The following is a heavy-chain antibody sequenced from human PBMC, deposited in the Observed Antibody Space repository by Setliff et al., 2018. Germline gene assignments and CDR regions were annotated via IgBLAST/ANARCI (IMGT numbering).Heavy chain of an antibody. CDR3: ARGKDYSDGSGYPIFQH. CDR1: GFTLDYYY. D-gene: IGHD3-22*01. V-gene: IGHV3-11*04. CDR2: ISSSGYTI. Sequence: GESLKISCEASGFTLDYYYMTWIRQAPGKGLEWISYISSSGYTIYYANSVKGRFSISRDDALNSLFLEMNSLRVDDTAIYYCARGKDYSDGSGYPIFQHWGQGTPVTVSS. J-gene: IGHJ1*01.